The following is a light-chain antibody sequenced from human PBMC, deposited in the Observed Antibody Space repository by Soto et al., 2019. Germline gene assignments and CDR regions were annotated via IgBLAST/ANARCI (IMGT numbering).Light chain of an antibody. V-gene: IGLV2-8*01. J-gene: IGLJ3*02. CDR1: SSDVSNYKY. CDR2: EVS. Sequence: QSALTQSPSASGSPGQSVTISCTGTSSDVSNYKYVSWYQQHPGKAPKLMIYEVSKRPSGVPDRFSGSKSGNTASLTVSGLQVEDEADYYCSSYAGSNLWVFGGGTKLTVL. CDR3: SSYAGSNLWV.